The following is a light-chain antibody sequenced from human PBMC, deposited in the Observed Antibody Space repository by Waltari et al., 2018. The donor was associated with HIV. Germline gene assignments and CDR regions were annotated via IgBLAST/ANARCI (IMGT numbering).Light chain of an antibody. J-gene: IGLJ2*01. V-gene: IGLV1-44*01. CDR1: SSNIGSNT. CDR3: AAWDDSLNGVI. Sequence: TPGQRVTISCSGSSSNIGSNTVNWYQQLPGTAPKLLIYNNNQRPSGFPDRFAGSKSGTSASLAISGLQSEDEADYYCAAWDDSLNGVIFGGGTKLTVL. CDR2: NNN.